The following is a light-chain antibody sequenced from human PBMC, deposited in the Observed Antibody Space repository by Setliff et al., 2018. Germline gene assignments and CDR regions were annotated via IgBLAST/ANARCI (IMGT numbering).Light chain of an antibody. CDR1: SSDVGAYKY. Sequence: QSALTQPPSASGSPGQSVTISCSGTSSDVGAYKYVSWYQQHPGKAPKLMIYEVTRRPSWVPDRFSGSKSGNTSSLTVSGLQAEDEADYYCSSYAGSNKLVFGTGTKVTGL. J-gene: IGLJ1*01. CDR2: EVT. CDR3: SSYAGSNKLV. V-gene: IGLV2-8*01.